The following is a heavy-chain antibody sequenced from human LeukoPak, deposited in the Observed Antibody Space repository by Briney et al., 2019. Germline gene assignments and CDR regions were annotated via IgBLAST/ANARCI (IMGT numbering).Heavy chain of an antibody. D-gene: IGHD3-22*01. Sequence: GGSLRLSCAASGFTFSSYSMKWVRQAPGKGLEWVSSISSSSSYIYYADSVKGRFTISRDNAENSLYLQMNSLRAEDTAVYYCARGWLLRYDAFDIWGQGTMVTVSS. V-gene: IGHV3-21*01. CDR1: GFTFSSYS. J-gene: IGHJ3*02. CDR3: ARGWLLRYDAFDI. CDR2: ISSSSSYI.